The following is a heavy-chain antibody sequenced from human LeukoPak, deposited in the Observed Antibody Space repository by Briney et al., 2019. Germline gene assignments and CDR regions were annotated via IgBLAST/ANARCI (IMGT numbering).Heavy chain of an antibody. CDR2: INAGNGNT. Sequence: ASVKVSCKASVYTFTSYAMHWVRQAPGQRLEWMGWINAGNGNTKYSQEFQGRVTITRDTSASTAYMELSSLRSEDMAVYYCAREGYYDSSGDFDYWGQGTLATVSS. CDR3: AREGYYDSSGDFDY. CDR1: VYTFTSYA. J-gene: IGHJ4*02. D-gene: IGHD3-22*01. V-gene: IGHV1-3*03.